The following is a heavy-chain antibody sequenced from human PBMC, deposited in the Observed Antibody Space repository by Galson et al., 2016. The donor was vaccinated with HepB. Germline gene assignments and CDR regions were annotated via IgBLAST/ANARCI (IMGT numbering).Heavy chain of an antibody. CDR2: TQYRSKWES. CDR1: GDSVSSRTAA. CDR3: VKGPPAYHYYGMDI. V-gene: IGHV6-1*01. Sequence: CAISGDSVSSRTAAWHWIRQSPSRGLEWLARTQYRSKWESHYADSVRSRVTVIPDTSKNLLTLQVNPVSPEDTAVYYCVKGPPAYHYYGMDIWGQGTPVTVS. J-gene: IGHJ6*02.